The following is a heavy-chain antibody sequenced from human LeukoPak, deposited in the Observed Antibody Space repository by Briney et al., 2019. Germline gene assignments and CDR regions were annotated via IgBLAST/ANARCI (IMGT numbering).Heavy chain of an antibody. CDR2: IYHSGST. CDR3: ARGGGHDYYGSGSYAVKFDP. D-gene: IGHD3-10*01. Sequence: SSETLSLTCTVSGYSISSGYYWGWIRQPPGKGLEWIGSIYHSGSTYYNPSLKSRVTISVDTSKNQFSLKLSSVTAADTAVYYCARGGGHDYYGSGSYAVKFDPWGQGTLVTVSS. J-gene: IGHJ5*02. CDR1: GYSISSGYY. V-gene: IGHV4-38-2*02.